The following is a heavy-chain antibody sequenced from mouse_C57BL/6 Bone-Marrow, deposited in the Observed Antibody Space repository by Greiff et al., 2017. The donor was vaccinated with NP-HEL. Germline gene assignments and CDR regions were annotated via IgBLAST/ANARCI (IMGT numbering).Heavy chain of an antibody. V-gene: IGHV1-82*01. CDR2: IYPGDGDT. D-gene: IGHD2-1*01. J-gene: IGHJ1*03. CDR1: GYAFSSSW. Sequence: QVQLQQSGPELVKPGASVKISCKASGYAFSSSWMNWVKQRPGKGLEWIGRIYPGDGDTNYNGKFKGKATLTADKSSSTAYMQLSSLTSEDSAVYFCARRFYDGNGYFDVWGTGTTVTVSS. CDR3: ARRFYDGNGYFDV.